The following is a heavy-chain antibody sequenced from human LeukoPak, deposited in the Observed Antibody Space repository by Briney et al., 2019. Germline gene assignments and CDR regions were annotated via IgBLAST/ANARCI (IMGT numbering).Heavy chain of an antibody. CDR1: GFTLSTFW. J-gene: IGHJ4*02. D-gene: IGHD5-12*01. Sequence: GGSLRLSCVASGFTLSTFWMSWVRQAPGKGLEWVASIKEDGTEKYFVDSVKGRFTISRDTAKNSLYLQMNSLRAEDTAVYYCARVTRSGYSGYDFDYWGQGTLVTVSS. CDR2: IKEDGTEK. CDR3: ARVTRSGYSGYDFDY. V-gene: IGHV3-7*03.